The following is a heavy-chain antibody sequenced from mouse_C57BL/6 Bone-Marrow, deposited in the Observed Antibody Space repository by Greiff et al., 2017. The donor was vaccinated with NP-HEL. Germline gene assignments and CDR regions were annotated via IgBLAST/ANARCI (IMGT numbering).Heavy chain of an antibody. J-gene: IGHJ1*03. CDR1: GYTFTSYT. V-gene: IGHV1-9*01. Sequence: VQLQQSGAELARPGASVKMSCKASGYTFTSYTMHWVKQRPGHGLEWIGEILPGSGSTNYNEKFKGKATFTADTSSNTAYMQLSSLTTEDSAIYYCARFLNPYWYFDVWGTGTTVTVSS. CDR2: ILPGSGST. CDR3: ARFLNPYWYFDV.